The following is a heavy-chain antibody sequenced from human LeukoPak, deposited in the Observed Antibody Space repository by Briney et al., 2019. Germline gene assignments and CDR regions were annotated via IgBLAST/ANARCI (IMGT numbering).Heavy chain of an antibody. Sequence: TGGSLRLSCAASGFTFSSYAMTWVRQAPGKGLEWVSGISSSGGSTYYADSVKGRFSISRDSSKNTLYLQMNSLRAEDTAVYYCAKGGSDIVVNRGFDYWGQGTLITVSS. V-gene: IGHV3-23*01. D-gene: IGHD2-15*01. CDR2: ISSSGGST. CDR1: GFTFSSYA. CDR3: AKGGSDIVVNRGFDY. J-gene: IGHJ4*02.